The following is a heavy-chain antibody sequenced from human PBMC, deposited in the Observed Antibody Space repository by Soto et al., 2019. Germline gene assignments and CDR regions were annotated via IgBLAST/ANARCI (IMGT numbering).Heavy chain of an antibody. CDR2: IYTSGST. CDR3: ARDGSTIFGVVYCYYGMGF. D-gene: IGHD3-3*01. CDR1: GGSISSYY. Sequence: SETLSLTCTVSGGSISSYYWSWIRQPAGEGLEWIGRIYTSGSTNYNPSLKSRVTMSVDTSKNQFSLRLSSVTAADTAVYYCARDGSTIFGVVYCYYGMGFWGQGTTVTVSS. V-gene: IGHV4-4*07. J-gene: IGHJ6*02.